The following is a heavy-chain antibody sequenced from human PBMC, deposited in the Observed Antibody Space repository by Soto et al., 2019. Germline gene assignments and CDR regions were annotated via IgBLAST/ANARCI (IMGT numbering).Heavy chain of an antibody. CDR2: IIPLFGVT. V-gene: IGHV1-69*04. CDR3: ARETGTTALDS. Sequence: SVKVSCKASGGTFGTNAISWVRQAPGQGLEWMGNIIPLFGVTTYAQKFQGRVTITADTSTSTAYMEVRSLRSEDTAFYFCARETGTTALDSWGQGTLVTVSS. D-gene: IGHD1-1*01. CDR1: GGTFGTNA. J-gene: IGHJ4*02.